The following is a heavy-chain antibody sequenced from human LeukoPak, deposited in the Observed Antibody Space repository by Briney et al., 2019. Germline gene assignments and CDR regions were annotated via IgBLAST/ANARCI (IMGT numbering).Heavy chain of an antibody. CDR2: IYYSGST. D-gene: IGHD3-22*01. CDR1: GGSVSSGSYY. V-gene: IGHV4-31*03. CDR3: ARWGYYDSSGYSPSYYFDY. Sequence: PSETLSLTCTVSGGSVSSGSYYWSWIRQHPGKGLEWIGYIYYSGSTYYNPSLKSRVTISVDTSKNQFSLKLSSVTAADTAVYYCARWGYYDSSGYSPSYYFDYWGQGTLVTVSS. J-gene: IGHJ4*02.